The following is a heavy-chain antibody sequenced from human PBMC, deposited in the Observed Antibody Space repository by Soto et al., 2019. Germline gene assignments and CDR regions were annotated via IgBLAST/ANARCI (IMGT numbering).Heavy chain of an antibody. Sequence: GESLKISCKGSGYSFTSYWVCWVRQMPEKGLEWMGIIYPGDSDTRYSPSFQGQVTISADKSISTAYLQWSSLKASDTAMYYCARLGNYYYYGMDVWGQGTTVTVSS. D-gene: IGHD2-15*01. CDR3: ARLGNYYYYGMDV. CDR2: IYPGDSDT. J-gene: IGHJ6*02. V-gene: IGHV5-51*01. CDR1: GYSFTSYW.